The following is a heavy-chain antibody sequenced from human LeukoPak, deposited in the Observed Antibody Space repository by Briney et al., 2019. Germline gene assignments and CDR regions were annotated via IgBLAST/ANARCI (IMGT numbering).Heavy chain of an antibody. Sequence: GGSLRLSCAATGFTFSSSWMTWVRQAPGKGLEWVAIINPDGSDKSYADSVRGRFTISRDNAKNSLYLQMNSLRAEDTAVYYCARDGSAYCSSTSCYCNYWGQGTLVTVSS. CDR1: GFTFSSSW. D-gene: IGHD2-2*01. CDR3: ARDGSAYCSSTSCYCNY. CDR2: INPDGSDK. J-gene: IGHJ4*02. V-gene: IGHV3-7*01.